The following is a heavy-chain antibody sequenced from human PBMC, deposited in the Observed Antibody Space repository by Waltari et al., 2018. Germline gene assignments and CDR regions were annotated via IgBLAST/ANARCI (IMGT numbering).Heavy chain of an antibody. CDR1: GGSISSHY. CDR2: IYYSGST. J-gene: IGHJ4*02. D-gene: IGHD1-26*01. CDR3: ARALVGATGGSDY. Sequence: QVQLQESDPGLVKPSETLSLTCTVSGGSISSHYWSWIRQPPGKGLEWIGYIYYSGSTNYTPSLKSRVTISVDTSKNQFSLKLSSVTAADTAVYYCARALVGATGGSDYWGQGTLVTVSS. V-gene: IGHV4-59*11.